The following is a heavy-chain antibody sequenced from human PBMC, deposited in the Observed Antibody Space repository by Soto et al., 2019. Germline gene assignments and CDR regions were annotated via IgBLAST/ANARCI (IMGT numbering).Heavy chain of an antibody. CDR3: AKPGAYDARSHS. Sequence: TGGPLRLSCAASGFTFSSYGMHWVRQAPVKGLEWVAVVSYDGRNKYYGDSVKGRFTISRDNSKNTLYLQMDSLRAEDTAVYYCAKPGAYDARSHSLRHATLVSV. CDR1: GFTFSSYG. CDR2: VSYDGRNK. V-gene: IGHV3-30*18. J-gene: IGHJ5*01. D-gene: IGHD5-12*01.